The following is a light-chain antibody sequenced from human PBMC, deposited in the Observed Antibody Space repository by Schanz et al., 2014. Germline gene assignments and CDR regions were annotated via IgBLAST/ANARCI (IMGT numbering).Light chain of an antibody. V-gene: IGLV2-11*01. CDR2: DVS. CDR3: CLYAGNSLV. J-gene: IGLJ2*01. Sequence: QSALTQPRSVSGSPGQSVTISCTGTSSDVGGYNYVSWYQQYPGKVPKLIIYDVSERPSGVPVRFSGSKSGNTASLTISGLQAEDEADYYCCLYAGNSLVFGGGTKLTVL. CDR1: SSDVGGYNY.